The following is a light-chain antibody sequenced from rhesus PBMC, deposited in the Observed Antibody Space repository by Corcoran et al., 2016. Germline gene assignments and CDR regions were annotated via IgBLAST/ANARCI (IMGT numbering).Light chain of an antibody. CDR2: DVS. CDR1: SSDIGSYNY. CDR3: ISYAGTNTYI. Sequence: QAALTQPPSVSGSPGQSVTISCTGTSSDIGSYNYVSWYQQHPGKAPKVMIYDVSQRPSGFSDRFTGSKSGNTASLTISGLQADDEASYYCISYAGTNTYIFGDGTRLTVL. J-gene: IGLJ1*01. V-gene: IGLV2-23*01.